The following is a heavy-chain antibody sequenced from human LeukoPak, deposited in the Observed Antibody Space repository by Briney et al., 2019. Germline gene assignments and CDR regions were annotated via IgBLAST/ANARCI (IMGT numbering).Heavy chain of an antibody. V-gene: IGHV4-59*08. J-gene: IGHJ4*02. Sequence: SETLSLTCIISGGSSSSYYWSWIRQPPGKGLEWIGYIHYSGSTNYNPPLRSRATISLDTSKNQVSLKLTSVTAADTAVYYCARRASGSYPDYFDYWGQGTLVTVSS. CDR2: IHYSGST. CDR1: GGSSSSYY. D-gene: IGHD1-26*01. CDR3: ARRASGSYPDYFDY.